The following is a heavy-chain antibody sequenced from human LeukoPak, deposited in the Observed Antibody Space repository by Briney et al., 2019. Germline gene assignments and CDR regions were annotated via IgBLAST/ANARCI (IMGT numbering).Heavy chain of an antibody. D-gene: IGHD5-18*01. J-gene: IGHJ4*02. CDR3: ARVADGKGYPFDY. V-gene: IGHV4-39*07. Sequence: SETLSLTCTVSGGSICNSDYSWGWIRQPPGKGLECIGTIYYSGSTYYKSSLKSRVTISVDTSKNQFSLKLSSVTAADTAVYYCARVADGKGYPFDYWGQGTLVTVSS. CDR1: GGSICNSDYS. CDR2: IYYSGST.